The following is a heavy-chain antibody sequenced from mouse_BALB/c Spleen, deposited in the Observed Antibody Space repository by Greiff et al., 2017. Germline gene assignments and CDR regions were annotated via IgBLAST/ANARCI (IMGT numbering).Heavy chain of an antibody. Sequence: EVQGVESGPELVKPGASVKMSCKASGYTFTSYVMHWVKQKPGQGLEWIGYINPYNDGTKYNEKFKGKATLTSDKSSSTAYMELSSLTSEDSAVYYCARSITTATYYAMDYWGQGTSVTVSS. D-gene: IGHD1-2*01. CDR1: GYTFTSYV. CDR2: INPYNDGT. J-gene: IGHJ4*01. V-gene: IGHV1-14*01. CDR3: ARSITTATYYAMDY.